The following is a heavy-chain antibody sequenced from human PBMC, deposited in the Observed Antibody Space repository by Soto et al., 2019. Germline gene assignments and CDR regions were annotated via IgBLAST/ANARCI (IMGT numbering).Heavy chain of an antibody. J-gene: IGHJ5*02. CDR3: ARDRAMGWSGSRWFDP. CDR1: GGSFSSYT. Sequence: GASVKVSCKASGGSFSSYTISWVRQAPGQGLEWMGRIIPILGIANYAQKFQGRVTITADKSTSTAYMELSSLRSEDTAVYYCARDRAMGWSGSRWFDPWGQGTLVTVSS. V-gene: IGHV1-69*04. D-gene: IGHD3-3*01. CDR2: IIPILGIA.